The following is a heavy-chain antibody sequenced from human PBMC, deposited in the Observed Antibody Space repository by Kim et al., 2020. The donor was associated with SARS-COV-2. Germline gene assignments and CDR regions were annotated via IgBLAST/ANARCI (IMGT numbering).Heavy chain of an antibody. CDR2: IRAYNGKT. CDR3: ARVQGCGGDCDAFDI. CDR1: GYTFTTYG. J-gene: IGHJ3*02. D-gene: IGHD2-21*01. Sequence: ASVKVSCKTSGYTFTTYGISWVRQAPGQGLEWMGWIRAYNGKTNYAQKFQGRVTMTIDPYTDTAYMEMRSLRSDDTAIYYCARVQGCGGDCDAFDIWGQGTMVRLF. V-gene: IGHV1-18*01.